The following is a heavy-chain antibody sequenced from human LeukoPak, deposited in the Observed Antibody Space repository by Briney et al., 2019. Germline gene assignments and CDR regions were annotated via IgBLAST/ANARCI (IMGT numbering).Heavy chain of an antibody. J-gene: IGHJ4*02. CDR1: GFPFSTYA. CDR3: AKAVSHAGSCSGGSCYLYGD. CDR2: ISSGGYM. V-gene: IGHV3-23*01. D-gene: IGHD2-15*01. Sequence: GGSLRLSCAGSGFPFSTYAMTWVRQAPGKGLEWVSSISSGGYMYYADSVKGRFTISRDNSKNTLYLQMSSLRAEDTAVYYCAKAVSHAGSCSGGSCYLYGDWGQGTLVTVSS.